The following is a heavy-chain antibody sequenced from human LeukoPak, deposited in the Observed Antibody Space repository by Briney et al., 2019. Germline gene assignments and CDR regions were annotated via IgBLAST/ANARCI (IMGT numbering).Heavy chain of an antibody. CDR2: INSDGSGT. CDR1: GFTFSSYW. D-gene: IGHD6-13*01. V-gene: IGHV3-74*01. CDR3: ARPIAAAAAQYHFDY. Sequence: GGSLRLSCAASGFTFSSYWMHWVRQAPGKGVLWVSRINSDGSGTSYADSVKGRFTISRDNAKNTLYLQLHSISAEDTAVSYCARPIAAAAAQYHFDYWGQGTLVTVSS. J-gene: IGHJ4*02.